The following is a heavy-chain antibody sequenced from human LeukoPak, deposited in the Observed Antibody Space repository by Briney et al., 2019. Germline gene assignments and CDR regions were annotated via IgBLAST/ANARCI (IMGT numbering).Heavy chain of an antibody. J-gene: IGHJ5*02. Sequence: GGSLRLSCAASGFTLSNYAMHWVRQASGKGLEWVGRIRSKANSYATAYAASVKGRFTISRDDSKDTAYLQMNSLKTEDTAVYYCTRPRYYGSGSPWGFDPWGQGTLVTVSS. V-gene: IGHV3-73*01. CDR2: IRSKANSYAT. D-gene: IGHD3-10*01. CDR1: GFTLSNYA. CDR3: TRPRYYGSGSPWGFDP.